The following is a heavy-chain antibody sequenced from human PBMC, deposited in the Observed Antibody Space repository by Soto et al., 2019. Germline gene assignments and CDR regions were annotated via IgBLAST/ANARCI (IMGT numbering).Heavy chain of an antibody. CDR1: GFTFTSSA. J-gene: IGHJ6*02. Sequence: GASVKVSCKASGFTFTSSAMQWVRQARGQRLEWIGWIVVGSGNTNYAQKFQERVTITRDMSTSTAYMELNSLRAEDTAVYYCARELVRGVNPGIYYYYGMDVWGQGTTVTVSS. V-gene: IGHV1-58*02. D-gene: IGHD3-10*01. CDR2: IVVGSGNT. CDR3: ARELVRGVNPGIYYYYGMDV.